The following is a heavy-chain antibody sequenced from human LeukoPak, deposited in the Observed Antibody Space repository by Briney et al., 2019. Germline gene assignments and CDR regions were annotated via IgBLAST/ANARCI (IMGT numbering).Heavy chain of an antibody. V-gene: IGHV3-7*01. Sequence: GGSLRLSCAASGFTFSHFWMSWVRLAPGKGLEWVAYIKKTGSETYYVDSVKGRFTITRDNTRNSLFLQMYSLRAEDTAVYFCAKDRETGTMGEAGLDPWGQGTLVTVSS. D-gene: IGHD1-1*01. CDR3: AKDRETGTMGEAGLDP. J-gene: IGHJ5*01. CDR2: IKKTGSET. CDR1: GFTFSHFW.